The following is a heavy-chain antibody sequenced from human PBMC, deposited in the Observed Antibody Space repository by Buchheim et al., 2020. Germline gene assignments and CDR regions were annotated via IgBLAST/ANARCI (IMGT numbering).Heavy chain of an antibody. J-gene: IGHJ4*02. CDR1: GYTFTDYY. D-gene: IGHD6-13*01. CDR3: ATEDKDSYSSSWYRVRTRNYFDY. Sequence: EVQLVQSGAEVKKPGATVNISCKVSGYTFTDYYMHWVQQAPGKGLEWMGLVDPEDGETIYAEKFQGRVTITADKSTDTAYMELSSLRSEDTAVYYCATEDKDSYSSSWYRVRTRNYFDYWGQGTL. CDR2: VDPEDGET. V-gene: IGHV1-69-2*01.